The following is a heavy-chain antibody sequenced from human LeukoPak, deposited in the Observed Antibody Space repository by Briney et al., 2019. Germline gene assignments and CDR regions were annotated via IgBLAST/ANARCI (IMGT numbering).Heavy chain of an antibody. V-gene: IGHV4-28*01. CDR3: ARRRGYGMDV. J-gene: IGHJ6*02. D-gene: IGHD3-10*01. CDR2: IYYSGGT. CDR1: GFSITSSNW. Sequence: SETLSLTCAVSGFSITSSNWWGWIRQPSGKGLEWIGYIYYSGGTYYNPSLKSRVTISVDTSKNQFSLKLSSVTAADTAVYYCARRRGYGMDVWGQGTTVTVSS.